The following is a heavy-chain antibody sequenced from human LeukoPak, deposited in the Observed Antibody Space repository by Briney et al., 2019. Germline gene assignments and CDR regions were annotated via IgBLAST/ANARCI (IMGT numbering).Heavy chain of an antibody. D-gene: IGHD6-13*01. V-gene: IGHV3-30*03. CDR3: VTSSSWYSYFDY. Sequence: GGSLRLSCAASGFTFSSYGMHWVRPAPGKGLEWVAVISYDGSNKYYADSVKGRFTISRDNSKNTLYLQMNSLRAEDTAVYYCVTSSSWYSYFDYWGQGTLVTVSS. CDR2: ISYDGSNK. J-gene: IGHJ4*02. CDR1: GFTFSSYG.